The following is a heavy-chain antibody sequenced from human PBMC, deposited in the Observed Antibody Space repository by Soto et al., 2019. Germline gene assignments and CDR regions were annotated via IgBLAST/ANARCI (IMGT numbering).Heavy chain of an antibody. J-gene: IGHJ5*02. D-gene: IGHD3-3*01. Sequence: ETLSLTCSVSGGTISGYYWTWIRQPAGKGLEWIGRIYSSGNTKYNPSLQSRVTMSLDTSNNQFSLRLTSVTAADTAVYYCARGQRFSDWFDPWGQGTLVTVSS. CDR3: ARGQRFSDWFDP. CDR1: GGTISGYY. CDR2: IYSSGNT. V-gene: IGHV4-4*07.